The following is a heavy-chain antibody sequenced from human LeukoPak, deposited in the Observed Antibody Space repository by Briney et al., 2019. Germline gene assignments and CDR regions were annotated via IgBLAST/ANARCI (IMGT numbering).Heavy chain of an antibody. J-gene: IGHJ4*02. V-gene: IGHV1-18*01. CDR3: AVSRGSGYPADY. Sequence: ASVKVSCKASGYTFTSYGISWVRQAPGQGLEWMGWISAYNGNTNYAQKLQGRVTMTTDTSTSTAYMELRSLRSEDTAVYYCAVSRGSGYPADYWGQGTLVTVSS. D-gene: IGHD3-3*01. CDR1: GYTFTSYG. CDR2: ISAYNGNT.